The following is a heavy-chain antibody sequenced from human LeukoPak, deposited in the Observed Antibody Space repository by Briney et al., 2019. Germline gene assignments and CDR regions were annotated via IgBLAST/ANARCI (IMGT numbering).Heavy chain of an antibody. D-gene: IGHD3-22*01. V-gene: IGHV1-46*01. CDR3: ARATYYYDSSGYPDPGY. Sequence: ASVKVSCKASGYTFTSYYMHWVRQAPGQGLEWMGIINPSGGSTSYAQKFQGRVTMSRDMSTSTVYMELSSLRSEDTAVYYCARATYYYDSSGYPDPGYWGQGTLVTVSS. J-gene: IGHJ4*02. CDR1: GYTFTSYY. CDR2: INPSGGST.